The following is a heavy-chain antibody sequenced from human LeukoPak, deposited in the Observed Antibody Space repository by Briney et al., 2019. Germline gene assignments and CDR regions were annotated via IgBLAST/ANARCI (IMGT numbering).Heavy chain of an antibody. CDR3: ARDSHYYGSGSYYNDMDY. CDR1: GFTFSSYE. J-gene: IGHJ4*02. CDR2: ISSSGSTI. V-gene: IGHV3-48*03. D-gene: IGHD3-10*01. Sequence: QAGGSLRLSCAASGFTFSSYEMNWVRQAPVKGLEWVSYISSSGSTIYYADSVKGRFTISRDNAKNSLYLQMNSLRAEDTAVYHCARDSHYYGSGSYYNDMDYWGQGTLVTVSS.